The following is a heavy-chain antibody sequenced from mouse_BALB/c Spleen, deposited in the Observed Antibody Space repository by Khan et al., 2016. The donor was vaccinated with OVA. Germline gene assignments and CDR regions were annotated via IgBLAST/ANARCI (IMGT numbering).Heavy chain of an antibody. J-gene: IGHJ3*01. CDR3: AREGAYYRSDGWFAY. V-gene: IGHV1-4*01. CDR2: ISPSSGYT. D-gene: IGHD2-14*01. Sequence: QIQLVQSGAELARPGASVKMSCKASGYTFTSYTMHWVKQRPGQGLEWIGYISPSSGYTNYNQKFKDKATLTADKSSSTAYMQLSSLTSEDSAVYYGAREGAYYRSDGWFAYWGQGTLFTVSA. CDR1: GYTFTSYT.